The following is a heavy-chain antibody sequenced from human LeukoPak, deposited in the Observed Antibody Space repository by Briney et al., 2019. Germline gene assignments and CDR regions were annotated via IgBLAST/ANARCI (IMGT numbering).Heavy chain of an antibody. CDR3: SGDLGRYYNV. V-gene: IGHV3-48*04. CDR2: ISSSGSTI. D-gene: IGHD3-10*01. Sequence: GGSLRLSCAASGFTFSSYSMNWVRQAPGKGLEWVSYISSSGSTIDYADSVKGRFTISRDNAKNSLYLQMNSLRAEDTAVYYCSGDLGRYYNVWGQGTLVTVSS. J-gene: IGHJ4*02. CDR1: GFTFSSYS.